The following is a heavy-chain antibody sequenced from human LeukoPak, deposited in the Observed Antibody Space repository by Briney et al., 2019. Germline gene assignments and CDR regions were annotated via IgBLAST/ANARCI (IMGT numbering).Heavy chain of an antibody. CDR3: ARDESTSILWW. Sequence: ASVKVSCKASGYTFINYSMHWVRQAPGQGLEWMGIINPSGGSTSYAQKFQGRVTMTRDTSTSTVYMELSSLRSEDTAVYYCARDESTSILWWWGQGTLVTVSS. J-gene: IGHJ1*01. D-gene: IGHD2-21*01. CDR1: GYTFINYS. CDR2: INPSGGST. V-gene: IGHV1-46*01.